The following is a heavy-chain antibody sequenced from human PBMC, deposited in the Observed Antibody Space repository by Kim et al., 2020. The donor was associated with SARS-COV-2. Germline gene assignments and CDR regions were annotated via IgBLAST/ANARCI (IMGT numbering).Heavy chain of an antibody. CDR3: AKGLMSTGFRGDFDY. J-gene: IGHJ4*02. CDR2: ISSSGTST. CDR1: GFTFGSYA. D-gene: IGHD2-8*01. Sequence: GGSLRLSCAASGFTFGSYAMAWVRQPPGKGPEWVSSISSSGTSTYYRDSVKGRFTISRDNSKNTLYLEMSGLRAEDTATYYCAKGLMSTGFRGDFDYWGQGTLVTVSS. V-gene: IGHV3-23*01.